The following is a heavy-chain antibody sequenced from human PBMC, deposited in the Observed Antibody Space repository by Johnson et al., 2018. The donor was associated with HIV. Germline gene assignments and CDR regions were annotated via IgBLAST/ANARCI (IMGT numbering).Heavy chain of an antibody. CDR2: ISNSGGST. CDR1: GFTFSNYA. Sequence: MLLVESGGGLVQPGGSLRLSCAASGFTFSNYAMNWVRQAPGKGLEWVSGISNSGGSTYFADSVKGRFTISRDNSKNTLYLQMNSLRAEDTAVYYCARDVGGWGYRHAFDMWGQGTMVTVSS. CDR3: ARDVGGWGYRHAFDM. J-gene: IGHJ3*02. D-gene: IGHD5-12*01. V-gene: IGHV3-23*04.